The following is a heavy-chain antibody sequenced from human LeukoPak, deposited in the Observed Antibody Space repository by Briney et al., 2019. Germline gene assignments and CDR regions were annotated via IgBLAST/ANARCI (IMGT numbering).Heavy chain of an antibody. CDR1: GGSFSGYY. CDR2: INHSGST. D-gene: IGHD3-22*01. CDR3: AKLPYDSSGYYAFDI. J-gene: IGHJ3*02. V-gene: IGHV4-34*01. Sequence: SETLSLTCAVYGGSFSGYYWSWIRQPPGKGLEWIGEINHSGSTNYNPSLKSRVTISVDTSKNQFSLKLSSVTAADTAVYYCAKLPYDSSGYYAFDIWGQGTMVTVSS.